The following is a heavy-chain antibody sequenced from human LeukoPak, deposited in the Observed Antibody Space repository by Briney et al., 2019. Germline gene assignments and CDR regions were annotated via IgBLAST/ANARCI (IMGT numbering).Heavy chain of an antibody. V-gene: IGHV3-23*01. CDR3: AKDNRITIFGVVMGPHFDY. Sequence: PGGSLRLSCAASGLTFSSYAMSWVRQAPGKGLEWVSAISGSGGSTYYADSVKGRFTISRDNSKNTLYLQMNSLRAEDTAVYYCAKDNRITIFGVVMGPHFDYWGQGTLVTVSS. J-gene: IGHJ4*02. CDR2: ISGSGGST. CDR1: GLTFSSYA. D-gene: IGHD3-3*01.